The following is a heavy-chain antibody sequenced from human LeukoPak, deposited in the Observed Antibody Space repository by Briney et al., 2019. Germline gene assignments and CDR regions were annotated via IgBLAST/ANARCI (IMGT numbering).Heavy chain of an antibody. Sequence: SETLSLTCTVSGGSISSSSYYWGWFRQSPGTGLEWIGSIYHTGSTNYNPSLKSRVTISVDKSKNQFSLKLSSLTAADTAVYYCARANYFDYGGQGPLVPVSS. J-gene: IGHJ4*02. CDR2: IYHTGST. CDR3: ARANYFDY. CDR1: GGSISSSSYY. V-gene: IGHV4-61*05.